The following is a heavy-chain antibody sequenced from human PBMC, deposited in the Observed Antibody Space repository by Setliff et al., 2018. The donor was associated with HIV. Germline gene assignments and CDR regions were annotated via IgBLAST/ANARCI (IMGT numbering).Heavy chain of an antibody. V-gene: IGHV4-34*01. CDR3: ARDPYCSGDGCFRYYQH. CDR2: INHSGST. CDR1: GESFSGYY. Sequence: PSETLSLTCAVYGESFSGYYWSWIRQPPGKGLEWIGEINHSGSTNYNPSLKSRVKMSIDTSKNQFSLKLSSVTAADTAVYFCARDPYCSGDGCFRYYQHWGRGTLVTVSS. J-gene: IGHJ1*01. D-gene: IGHD2-15*01.